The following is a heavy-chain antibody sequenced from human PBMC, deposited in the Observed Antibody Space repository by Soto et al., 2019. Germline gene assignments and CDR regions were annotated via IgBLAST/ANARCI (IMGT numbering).Heavy chain of an antibody. Sequence: QIQLVQSGTEVREPGASVKVSCQASGYTFTSYGIIWVRQAPGQGLELMGWISGYNNNKNYAQKYHARVTMTTDTSTTTAYMELRSLRSDDTAVYYCARVGAIAPAEGDYWGQGTLVTVSS. CDR2: ISGYNNNK. D-gene: IGHD6-13*01. CDR1: GYTFTSYG. J-gene: IGHJ4*02. V-gene: IGHV1-18*01. CDR3: ARVGAIAPAEGDY.